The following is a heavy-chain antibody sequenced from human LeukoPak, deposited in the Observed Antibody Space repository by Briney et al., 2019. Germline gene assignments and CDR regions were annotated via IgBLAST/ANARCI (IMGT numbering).Heavy chain of an antibody. CDR3: AREVTAAGPLNY. CDR2: INPNSGGT. V-gene: IGHV1-2*04. Sequence: ASVKVSCKASGYTYTGYYMHWVRQAPGQGLEWMGWINPNSGGTNYAQKFQGWVTMTRDTSISTAYMELSRLRSDDTAVYYCAREVTAAGPLNYWGQGTLVTVSS. CDR1: GYTYTGYY. D-gene: IGHD6-13*01. J-gene: IGHJ4*02.